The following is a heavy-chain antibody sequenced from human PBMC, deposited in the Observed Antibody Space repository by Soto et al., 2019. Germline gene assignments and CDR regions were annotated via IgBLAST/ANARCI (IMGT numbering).Heavy chain of an antibody. J-gene: IGHJ4*02. CDR2: IWYDGSNK. CDR3: ARDILDSSGYYLYYFDY. D-gene: IGHD3-22*01. Sequence: QPGGSLRLSCAASGFTFSSYGMHWVRQAPGKGLEWVAVIWYDGSNKYYADSVKGRFTISRDNSKNTLYLQMNSLRAEDTAVYYCARDILDSSGYYLYYFDYWGQGTLVTVSS. CDR1: GFTFSSYG. V-gene: IGHV3-33*01.